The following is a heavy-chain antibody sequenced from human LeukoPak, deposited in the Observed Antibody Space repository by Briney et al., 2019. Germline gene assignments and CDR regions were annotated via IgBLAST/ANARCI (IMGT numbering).Heavy chain of an antibody. J-gene: IGHJ6*02. D-gene: IGHD2-2*01. CDR3: ARGPGIVVVPAANYYYYYGMDV. CDR1: GFTVSSNY. Sequence: GGSLRLSCAASGFTVSSNYMSWVRQAPGKGLEWVSYISSSSSYTNYADSVKGRFTISRDNAKNSLYLQMNSLRAEDTAVYYCARGPGIVVVPAANYYYYYGMDVWGQGTTVTVSS. V-gene: IGHV3-11*05. CDR2: ISSSSSYT.